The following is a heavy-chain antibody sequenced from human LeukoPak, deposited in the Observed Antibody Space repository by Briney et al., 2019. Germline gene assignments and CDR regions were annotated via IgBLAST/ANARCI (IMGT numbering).Heavy chain of an antibody. V-gene: IGHV1-2*02. D-gene: IGHD1-14*01. CDR3: ATETISITGSKWAFDI. CDR2: INPNSGGT. CDR1: GYTFTGYY. Sequence: ASVKVSCKASGYTFTGYYMHWVRQAPGQGLEWMGWINPNSGGTNYAQKFQGRVTMTEDTSTDTAYMELSSLRSEDTAVYYCATETISITGSKWAFDIWGQGTMVTVSS. J-gene: IGHJ3*02.